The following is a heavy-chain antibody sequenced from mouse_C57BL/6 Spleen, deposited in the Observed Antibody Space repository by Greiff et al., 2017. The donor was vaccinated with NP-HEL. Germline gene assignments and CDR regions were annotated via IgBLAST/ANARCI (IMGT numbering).Heavy chain of an antibody. CDR1: GYTFTSYW. D-gene: IGHD1-1*01. J-gene: IGHJ2*02. CDR2: IDPSDSYT. V-gene: IGHV1-59*01. CDR3: ASPALYGTGGYLYY. Sequence: QVQLQQPGAELVRPGTSVKLSCKASGYTFTSYWMHWVKQRPGQGLERIGVIDPSDSYTNYNQKFKGKATLTVDTSSSTAYMQLSSLTSADSAVFSCASPALYGTGGYLYYWGQGTSLTVAP.